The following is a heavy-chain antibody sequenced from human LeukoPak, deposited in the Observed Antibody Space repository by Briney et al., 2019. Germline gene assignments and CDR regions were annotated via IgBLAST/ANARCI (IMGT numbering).Heavy chain of an antibody. CDR1: GYTFTSYY. J-gene: IGHJ5*02. D-gene: IGHD5-18*01. Sequence: GASVKVSCKASGYTFTSYYMHWVRQAPGQGLEWMGWISAYNGNTNYAQKLQGRVTMTTDTSTSTAYMELRSLRSDDTAIYYCARDIDSLPHTYWFDPWGQGTLVTVSS. CDR3: ARDIDSLPHTYWFDP. V-gene: IGHV1-18*04. CDR2: ISAYNGNT.